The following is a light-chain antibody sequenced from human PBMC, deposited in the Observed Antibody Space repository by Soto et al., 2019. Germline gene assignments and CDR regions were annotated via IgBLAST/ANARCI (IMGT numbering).Light chain of an antibody. CDR3: QQYGSSPTT. CDR1: QSVSSN. CDR2: GAS. Sequence: EIVVTQSPATLSVSPGERATLSCRASQSVSSNLAWYQQKPGQAPRLLIYGASSRATGIPDRFSGSGSGTDFTLTISRLEPEDFAVYYCQQYGSSPTTFGQGSMVDVK. J-gene: IGKJ1*01. V-gene: IGKV3-20*01.